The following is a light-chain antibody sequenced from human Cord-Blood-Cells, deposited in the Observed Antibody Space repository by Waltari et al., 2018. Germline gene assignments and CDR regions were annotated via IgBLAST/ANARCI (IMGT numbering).Light chain of an antibody. CDR3: SSYTSSSTWV. V-gene: IGLV2-14*01. J-gene: IGLJ3*02. CDR1: SSDVGGYNY. Sequence: QPALTQPASVSGSPGQSITISCTGTSSDVGGYNYLSWYQQHPGKAPKLMIDDVSNRPSGVSNRFSGSKSGNTASLTISGLQAEDEADYYCSSYTSSSTWVFGGGTKLTVL. CDR2: DVS.